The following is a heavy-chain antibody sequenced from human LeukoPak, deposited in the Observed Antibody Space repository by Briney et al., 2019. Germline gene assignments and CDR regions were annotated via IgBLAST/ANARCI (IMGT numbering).Heavy chain of an antibody. CDR2: IYYSGST. D-gene: IGHD3-22*01. CDR1: GGSISSSSYY. CDR3: ARQKSGYSP. V-gene: IGHV4-39*01. Sequence: PSETLSFTCTVSGGSISSSSYYWGWIRQPPGKGLEWIGSIYYSGSTYYNPSLKSRVTISVDTSKNQFSLKLSSVTAADTAVYYCARQKSGYSPWGQGTLVTVSS. J-gene: IGHJ5*02.